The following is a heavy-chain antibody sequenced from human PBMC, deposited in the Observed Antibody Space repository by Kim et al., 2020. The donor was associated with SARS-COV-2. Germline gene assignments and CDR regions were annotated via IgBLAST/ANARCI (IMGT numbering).Heavy chain of an antibody. Sequence: GGSLRLSCAASGFTFSSYGMHWVRQAPGKGLEWVAVIWYDGSNKYYADSVKGRFTISRDNSKNTLYLQMNSLRAEDTAVYYCAKNSHYYDSSGYYPPLYYYYYGMDVWGQGTTVTVSS. CDR3: AKNSHYYDSSGYYPPLYYYYYGMDV. D-gene: IGHD3-22*01. J-gene: IGHJ6*02. CDR1: GFTFSSYG. CDR2: IWYDGSNK. V-gene: IGHV3-33*06.